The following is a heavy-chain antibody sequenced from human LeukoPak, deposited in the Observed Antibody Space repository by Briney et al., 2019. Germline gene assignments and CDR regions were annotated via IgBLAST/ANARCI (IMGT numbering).Heavy chain of an antibody. J-gene: IGHJ4*02. CDR3: ARVGYYASGPFSYFDY. CDR1: AFTFSSYS. CDR2: ISPSSGDM. V-gene: IGHV3-48*02. Sequence: GGSLRPSCAASAFTFSSYSMNWVRQAPGKGLGWVSYISPSSGDMYYADSVKGRFTISRDNAKNSLYLHMNSLRDEDTAVYYCARVGYYASGPFSYFDYWGQGTLVTVSS. D-gene: IGHD3-10*01.